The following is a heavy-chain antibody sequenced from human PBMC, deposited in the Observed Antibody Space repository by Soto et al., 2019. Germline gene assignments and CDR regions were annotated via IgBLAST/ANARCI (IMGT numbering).Heavy chain of an antibody. D-gene: IGHD3-22*01. V-gene: IGHV4-30-4*01. CDR3: ARASGDSSGYSFDY. Sequence: PSETLSLTCTVSGGSISSGDYYWSWIRQPPGKGLEWIGYISYSGITYYNPSLESRVTISVDTSKNQFSLKLSSVTAADTAVYYCARASGDSSGYSFDYWGQGNLVTRLL. CDR1: GGSISSGDYY. J-gene: IGHJ4*02. CDR2: ISYSGIT.